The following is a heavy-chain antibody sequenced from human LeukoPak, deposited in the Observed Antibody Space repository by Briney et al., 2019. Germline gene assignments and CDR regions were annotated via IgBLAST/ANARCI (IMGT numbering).Heavy chain of an antibody. CDR3: VSADYPTLGYYYYYYMDV. CDR2: IYYSGST. Sequence: SETLSLTCTVSGGSISSSSYYWGWIRQPPGKGLEWIGSIYYSGSTYYNPSLKSRVTISVDTSKNQFSLKLSSVTAADTAVYYCVSADYPTLGYYYYYYMDVWGKGTTVTISS. D-gene: IGHD4-11*01. V-gene: IGHV4-39*01. J-gene: IGHJ6*03. CDR1: GGSISSSSYY.